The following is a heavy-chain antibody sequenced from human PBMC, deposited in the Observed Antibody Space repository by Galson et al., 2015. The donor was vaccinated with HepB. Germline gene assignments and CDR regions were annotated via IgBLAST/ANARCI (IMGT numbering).Heavy chain of an antibody. CDR2: ISISGGYT. J-gene: IGHJ4*02. Sequence: LRLSCAGSGFPFSDYYMSWIRQAPGKGLVWISYISISGGYTDYADSVKGRFTISRDNAKNSLFLQMNSLRVEDTAIYYCATWAAAVGFDYWGQGTLVAVSS. D-gene: IGHD6-13*01. V-gene: IGHV3-11*03. CDR3: ATWAAAVGFDY. CDR1: GFPFSDYY.